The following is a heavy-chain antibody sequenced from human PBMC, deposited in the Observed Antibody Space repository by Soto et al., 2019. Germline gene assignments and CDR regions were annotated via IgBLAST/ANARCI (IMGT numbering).Heavy chain of an antibody. CDR2: IYHTGGT. CDR3: AKNTSSAGTCATAFHI. V-gene: IGHV4-4*02. Sequence: QVQLQESGPGLVKPSGTLSLTCAVSGGSISSDNWWIWVRQTPGKGLEYMGEIYHTGGTFYNPSLRTPVTPSLAKTNNQFPLRLTSVTPADTALYYFAKNTSSAGTCATAFHIWGQRTTVTVSP. D-gene: IGHD6-13*01. J-gene: IGHJ3*02. CDR1: GGSISSDNW.